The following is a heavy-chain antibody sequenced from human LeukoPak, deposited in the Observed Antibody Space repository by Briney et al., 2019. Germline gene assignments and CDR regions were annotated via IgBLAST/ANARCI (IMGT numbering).Heavy chain of an antibody. CDR1: GDSISTYY. CDR3: ARLRGGSYAPDAYFYCGMDV. Sequence: SETLSLTCTVSGDSISTYYWTWIRQPPGKGLEWLGYIYYSGRTNYNPSLKSRVTISVDTSKNQFSLKLRSVTASDTAVYYCARLRGGSYAPDAYFYCGMDVWGQGTTVIVSS. V-gene: IGHV4-59*08. D-gene: IGHD1-26*01. CDR2: IYYSGRT. J-gene: IGHJ6*02.